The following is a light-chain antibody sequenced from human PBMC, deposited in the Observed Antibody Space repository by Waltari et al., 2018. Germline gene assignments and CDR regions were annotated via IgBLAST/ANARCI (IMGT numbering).Light chain of an antibody. CDR2: RNN. J-gene: IGLJ3*02. CDR3: ASWDDSLSVGV. V-gene: IGLV1-47*01. CDR1: ISNPATNY. Sequence: QSVLTQPPSASGTPGQRVTISCSGSISNPATNYVYWYQQFPGTAPKLLIQRNNQRPSGVPDRFSGSKSGTSASLAISGLRSEDEADYYCASWDDSLSVGVFGGGTKLTVL.